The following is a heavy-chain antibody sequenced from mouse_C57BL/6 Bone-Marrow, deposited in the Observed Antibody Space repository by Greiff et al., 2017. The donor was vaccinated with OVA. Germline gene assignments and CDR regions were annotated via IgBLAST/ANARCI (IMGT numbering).Heavy chain of an antibody. CDR3: ASGNTVASYAMDY. D-gene: IGHD1-1*01. J-gene: IGHJ4*01. V-gene: IGHV5-17*01. CDR2: ISSGSSTI. CDR1: GFTFSDYG. Sequence: DVKLVESGGGLVKPGGSLKLSCAASGFTFSDYGMHWVRQAPEKGLEWVAYISSGSSTIYYADTVKGRFTISRDNAKNTLFLQMTSLRSDDTAMYYCASGNTVASYAMDYWGQGTSVTVSS.